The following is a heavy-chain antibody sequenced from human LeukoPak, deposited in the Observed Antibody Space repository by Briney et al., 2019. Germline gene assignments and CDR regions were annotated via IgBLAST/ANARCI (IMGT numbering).Heavy chain of an antibody. Sequence: PGRSLRLSCAASGFTFSDYYMSWIRQAPGKGLEWVSYISSSGSTIYYADSVKGRFTISRDNAKNSLYLQMNSLRAEDTAVYYCARDYRYYYDSSGYYYWGQGTLVTVSS. CDR3: ARDYRYYYDSSGYYY. J-gene: IGHJ4*02. CDR2: ISSSGSTI. V-gene: IGHV3-11*01. D-gene: IGHD3-22*01. CDR1: GFTFSDYY.